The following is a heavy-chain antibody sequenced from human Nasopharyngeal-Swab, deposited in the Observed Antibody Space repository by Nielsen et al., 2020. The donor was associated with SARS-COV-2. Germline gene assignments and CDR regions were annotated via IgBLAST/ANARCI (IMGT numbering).Heavy chain of an antibody. Sequence: ASVKVSCKASGYTFTSYYMHWVRQAPGQGLEWMGTINPSGGSTSYAQKFQGRVTMTRDTSTSTVYMELRSLRSDDTAVYYCARVMEMATILVGYYYYMDVWGKGTTVTVSS. J-gene: IGHJ6*03. D-gene: IGHD5-24*01. CDR2: INPSGGST. CDR1: GYTFTSYY. V-gene: IGHV1-46*01. CDR3: ARVMEMATILVGYYYYMDV.